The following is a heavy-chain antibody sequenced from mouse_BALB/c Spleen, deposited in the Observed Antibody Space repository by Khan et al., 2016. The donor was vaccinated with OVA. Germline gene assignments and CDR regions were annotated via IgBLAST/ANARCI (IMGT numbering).Heavy chain of an antibody. V-gene: IGHV5-6-5*01. CDR3: ARYYWFAY. D-gene: IGHD1-1*01. Sequence: EVELVESGGGLVKPGGSLKLSCAVSGFTFSNYGVSWVRQTPEKRLEWVASISSGDTTYYPDSVKGRFTISRDNASNNLYLQMSSLRSEDTAMYYCARYYWFAYWGQGTLVTVSA. CDR2: ISSGDTT. J-gene: IGHJ3*01. CDR1: GFTFSNYG.